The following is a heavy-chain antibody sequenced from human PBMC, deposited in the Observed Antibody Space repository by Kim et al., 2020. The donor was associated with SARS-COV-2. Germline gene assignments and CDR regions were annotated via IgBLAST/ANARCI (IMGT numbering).Heavy chain of an antibody. CDR1: GGTFSSYA. CDR3: ARSREDHTAMVC. V-gene: IGHV1-69*13. Sequence: SVKVSCKASGGTFSSYAISWVRQAPGQGLEWMGGIIPIFGTANYAQKFQGRVTITADESTSTAYMELSSLRSEDTAVYYCARSREDHTAMVCWGQGTLVTVSS. J-gene: IGHJ4*02. CDR2: IIPIFGTA. D-gene: IGHD5-18*01.